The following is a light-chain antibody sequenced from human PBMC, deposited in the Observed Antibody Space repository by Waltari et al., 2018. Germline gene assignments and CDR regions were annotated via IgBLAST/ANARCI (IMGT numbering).Light chain of an antibody. V-gene: IGKV3-20*01. CDR2: GAS. Sequence: TLSCRASQSVSSSYLAWYQQKPGQAPRLLIYGASSRATGIPDRFSGSGSGTDFTLTISRLEPEDFAVYYCQQYGSSPWTFGQGTKVEIK. CDR1: QSVSSSY. J-gene: IGKJ1*01. CDR3: QQYGSSPWT.